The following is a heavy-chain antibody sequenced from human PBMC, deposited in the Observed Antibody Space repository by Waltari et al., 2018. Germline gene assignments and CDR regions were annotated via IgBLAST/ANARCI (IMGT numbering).Heavy chain of an antibody. CDR1: GYPFTGSY. Sequence: QVQLVQSGAEVKKPGASVKGSCKGYGYPFTGSYIHWVRQAPGQGLEWMGRIKPNSGATNYAQKFQGRVTVTRDTSISTAYMELSRLRSDDTAVYYCARDKDLAPWGQGTLVTVSS. V-gene: IGHV1-2*06. CDR3: ARDKDLAP. J-gene: IGHJ5*02. CDR2: IKPNSGAT.